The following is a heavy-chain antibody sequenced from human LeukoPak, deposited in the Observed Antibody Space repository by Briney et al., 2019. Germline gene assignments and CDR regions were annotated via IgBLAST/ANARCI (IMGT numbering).Heavy chain of an antibody. D-gene: IGHD2/OR15-2a*01. CDR2: MNPNSGNT. CDR1: GYTFTSYD. Sequence: ASVKVSCKASGYTFTSYDINWVRQATGQGLEWMGWMNPNSGNTGYAQKFQGRVTMTRNTSISTAYMELSSLRSEDTAVYYCARNSDYGPLVRYFQHWGQGTLVTVSS. V-gene: IGHV1-8*01. J-gene: IGHJ1*01. CDR3: ARNSDYGPLVRYFQH.